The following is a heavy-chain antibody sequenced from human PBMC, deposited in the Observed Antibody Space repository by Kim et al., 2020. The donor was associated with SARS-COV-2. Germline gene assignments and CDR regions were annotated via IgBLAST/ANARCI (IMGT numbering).Heavy chain of an antibody. Sequence: LEPVKGRFTISRDNAKNSLYLQMNSLSADDTAVYYCARVSAQWLPVDYWGQGTLVTVSS. V-gene: IGHV3-7*03. D-gene: IGHD3-22*01. CDR3: ARVSAQWLPVDY. J-gene: IGHJ4*02.